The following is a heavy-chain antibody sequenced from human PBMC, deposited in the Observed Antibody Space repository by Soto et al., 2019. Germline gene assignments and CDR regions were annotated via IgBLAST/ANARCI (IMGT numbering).Heavy chain of an antibody. CDR1: GFTFSSYG. Sequence: QVQLVESGGGVVQPGRSLRLSCAASGFTFSSYGMHWVRQAPGKGLEWVAVISYDGSNKYYADSVKGRFTISRDNSKNTLYLQMNSLRAEDTAVYYCAKEGPPADYWGQGTLVTVSS. J-gene: IGHJ4*02. CDR2: ISYDGSNK. CDR3: AKEGPPADY. V-gene: IGHV3-30*18.